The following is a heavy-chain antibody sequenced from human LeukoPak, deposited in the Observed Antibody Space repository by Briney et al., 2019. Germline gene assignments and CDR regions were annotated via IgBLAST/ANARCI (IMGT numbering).Heavy chain of an antibody. J-gene: IGHJ6*03. D-gene: IGHD2/OR15-2a*01. Sequence: PGGSLRLSCAASGFTFSSYSMNWVRQAPGKGLEWVAVISYDGSNKYYADSVKGRFTISRDNSKNTLYLQMNSLRAEDTAVYYCARDFPGDTIVGYYYMDVWGKGTTVTVSS. CDR3: ARDFPGDTIVGYYYMDV. CDR2: ISYDGSNK. CDR1: GFTFSSYS. V-gene: IGHV3-30*03.